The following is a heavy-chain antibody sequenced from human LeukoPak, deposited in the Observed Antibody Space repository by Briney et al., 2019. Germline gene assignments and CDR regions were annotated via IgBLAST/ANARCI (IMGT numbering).Heavy chain of an antibody. CDR2: FDPEDGET. Sequence: GASVKVSCKVSGYTLTELSMHWVRQAPGKGLEWMGGFDPEDGETIYAQKFQGRVTMTEDTSTDTAYMELSSLRSEDTAVYYCATDLGQGGYSYGYEDYWGQGTRDTVSS. V-gene: IGHV1-24*01. CDR1: GYTLTELS. J-gene: IGHJ4*02. D-gene: IGHD5-18*01. CDR3: ATDLGQGGYSYGYEDY.